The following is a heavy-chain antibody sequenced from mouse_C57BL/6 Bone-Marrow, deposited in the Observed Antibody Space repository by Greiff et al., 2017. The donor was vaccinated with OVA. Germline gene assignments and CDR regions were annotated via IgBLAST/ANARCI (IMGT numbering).Heavy chain of an antibody. CDR1: GYTFTSYG. V-gene: IGHV1-81*01. CDR3: ANYCYGSSLAY. J-gene: IGHJ3*01. D-gene: IGHD1-1*01. Sequence: VQLQQSGAELARPGASVKLSCKASGYTFTSYGISWVKQRPGQGLEWIGEIYPRSGNTYYNEKFKGKATLTADKSSSTAYMELRSLTSEDSAVYFCANYCYGSSLAYWGQGTLVTVSA. CDR2: IYPRSGNT.